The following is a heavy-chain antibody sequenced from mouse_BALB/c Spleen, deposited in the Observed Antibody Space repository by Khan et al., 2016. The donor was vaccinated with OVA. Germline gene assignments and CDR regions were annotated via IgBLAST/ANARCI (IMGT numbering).Heavy chain of an antibody. J-gene: IGHJ1*01. Sequence: QVQLKQSGPGLVAPSQSLSITCTVSGFSLTNYGVHWVRQPPGKGLEWLGVIWPGGSTNYNSALMSRLSISKDNSKGQVFLKMNSLQTEDTAMYYCARYYGNYGWYFDVWGAGTTVTVSS. D-gene: IGHD2-1*01. V-gene: IGHV2-9*02. CDR2: IWPGGST. CDR1: GFSLTNYG. CDR3: ARYYGNYGWYFDV.